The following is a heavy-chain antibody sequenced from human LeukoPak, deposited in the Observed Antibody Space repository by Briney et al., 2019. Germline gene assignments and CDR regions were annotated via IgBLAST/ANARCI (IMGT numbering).Heavy chain of an antibody. V-gene: IGHV4-59*13. CDR3: ARANIAAAGAVFY. D-gene: IGHD6-13*01. Sequence: KPSETLSLTCTVSGGSISDSYCTWFRQPPGKGLEWVGYIYYSGSTNYNPSLKSRVTMSVDPSKNHFSLKLSSVTAADTAVYYCARANIAAAGAVFYWGQGTLVTVSS. J-gene: IGHJ4*02. CDR1: GGSISDSY. CDR2: IYYSGST.